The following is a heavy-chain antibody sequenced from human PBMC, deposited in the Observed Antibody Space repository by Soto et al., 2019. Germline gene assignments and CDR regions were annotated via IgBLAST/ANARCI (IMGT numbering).Heavy chain of an antibody. CDR2: IYHTGNT. Sequence: PSETLSLTYSVSCDSISNRRFYWAWIRQPPGEGLEWIGSIYHTGNTYYNPSLKSRVTISVDTSKNQFSLKLSSVTAADTAVYYCARQPDDFDYWGQGTLVTVSS. CDR1: CDSISNRRFY. V-gene: IGHV4-39*01. CDR3: ARQPDDFDY. J-gene: IGHJ4*02.